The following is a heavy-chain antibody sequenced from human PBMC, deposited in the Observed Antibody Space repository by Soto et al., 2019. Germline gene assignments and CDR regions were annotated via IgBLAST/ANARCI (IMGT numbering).Heavy chain of an antibody. D-gene: IGHD6-13*01. CDR1: GGSISSYY. V-gene: IGHV4-4*07. CDR3: ARDTIAAAGTESNYYYYGMDV. J-gene: IGHJ6*02. CDR2: IYTSGST. Sequence: PSETLSLTCTVSGGSISSYYWGWIRQPAGKGLEWIGRIYTSGSTNYNPSLKSRVTMSVDTSKNQFSLKLSSVTAADTAVYYCARDTIAAAGTESNYYYYGMDVWGQGTTVTVSS.